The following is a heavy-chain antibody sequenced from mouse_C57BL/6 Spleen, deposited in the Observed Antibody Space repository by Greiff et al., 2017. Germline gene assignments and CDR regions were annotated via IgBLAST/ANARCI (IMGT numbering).Heavy chain of an antibody. CDR1: GYAFSSYW. V-gene: IGHV1-80*01. J-gene: IGHJ4*01. D-gene: IGHD1-1*01. CDR2: IYPGDGDT. CDR3: TRGDYYYGSSYGYYAMDY. Sequence: VQLKESGAELVKPGASVKISCKASGYAFSSYWMNWVKQRPGKGLEWIGQIYPGDGDTNYNGKFKGKATLTADNSSSTAYMQLSSLTSEDSAVYFCTRGDYYYGSSYGYYAMDYWGQGTSVTVSS.